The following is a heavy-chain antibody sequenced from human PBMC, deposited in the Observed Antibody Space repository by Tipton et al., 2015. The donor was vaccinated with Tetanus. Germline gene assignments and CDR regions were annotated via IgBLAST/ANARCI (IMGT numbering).Heavy chain of an antibody. V-gene: IGHV3-7*04. CDR1: GFTFSSYW. D-gene: IGHD3-22*01. CDR2: IKQDGSEK. CDR3: ARGAWDSSGSFDY. Sequence: GSLRLSCAASGFTFSSYWMSWARQAPGKGLEWVANIKQDGSEKYYVDSVKGRFTISRDNAKNSLYLQMNSLRAEDTAVYYCARGAWDSSGSFDYWGQGTLVTVSS. J-gene: IGHJ4*02.